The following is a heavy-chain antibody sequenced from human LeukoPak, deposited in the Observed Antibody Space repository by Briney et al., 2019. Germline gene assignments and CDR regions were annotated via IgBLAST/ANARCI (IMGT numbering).Heavy chain of an antibody. V-gene: IGHV3-9*01. J-gene: IGHJ4*02. CDR3: AKTEIVSGWYLDY. Sequence: PGRSLRLSCAASGFTFDDYAMHWVRQAPGNGLEWVSGISWNSGSIGYADSVKGRFTISRDNSKNTLYLQMNSLRAEDTAVYYCAKTEIVSGWYLDYWGQGTLVTVSS. D-gene: IGHD6-19*01. CDR1: GFTFDDYA. CDR2: ISWNSGSI.